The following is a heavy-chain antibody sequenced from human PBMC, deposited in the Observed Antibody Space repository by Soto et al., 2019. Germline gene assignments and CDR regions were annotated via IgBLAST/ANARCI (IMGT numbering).Heavy chain of an antibody. CDR2: TKPDGSDK. J-gene: IGHJ3*02. CDR1: GFTFSSYG. CDR3: VRDPAWGAYDI. Sequence: EVQLVESGGGLVQPGGSLRLSCAASGFTFSSYGMSWVRQAPGKGLEWVANTKPDGSDKYYVDSVKGRFTISRDNAKNSLYLQMNSLRVEDTAVYYCVRDPAWGAYDIWGQGTMVTVSS. V-gene: IGHV3-7*01. D-gene: IGHD7-27*01.